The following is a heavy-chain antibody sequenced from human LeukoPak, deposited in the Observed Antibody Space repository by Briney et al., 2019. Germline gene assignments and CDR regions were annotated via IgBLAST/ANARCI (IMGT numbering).Heavy chain of an antibody. J-gene: IGHJ4*02. CDR1: GFTFSSDA. D-gene: IGHD6-13*01. V-gene: IGHV3-23*01. Sequence: GGSLRLSCAASGFTFSSDAMTWVRQAPGKGLEWVSLLSASGDSTYYTDSVKGRFTISRDNSKNTLYLQVYSLRAEDTATYYCVYSSSWYYFDYWGQGTLVTVSS. CDR3: VYSSSWYYFDY. CDR2: LSASGDST.